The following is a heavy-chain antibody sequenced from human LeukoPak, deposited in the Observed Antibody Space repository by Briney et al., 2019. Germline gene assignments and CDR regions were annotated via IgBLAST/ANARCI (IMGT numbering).Heavy chain of an antibody. Sequence: GGSLRLSRAASGFTFSSYAMSWVRQAPGKGLEWVSAISGSGGSTYYADSVKGRFTISRDNSKNTLYLQMNSLRAEDTAVYYCAKLTFGGVIVYFDYWGQGTLVTVSS. CDR2: ISGSGGST. J-gene: IGHJ4*02. CDR3: AKLTFGGVIVYFDY. CDR1: GFTFSSYA. V-gene: IGHV3-23*01. D-gene: IGHD3-16*02.